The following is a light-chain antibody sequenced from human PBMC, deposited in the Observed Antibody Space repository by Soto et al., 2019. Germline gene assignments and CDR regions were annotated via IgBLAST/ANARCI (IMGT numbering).Light chain of an antibody. J-gene: IGKJ2*01. CDR2: DAS. CDR1: QSVSSY. Sequence: EIVLTQSPATLSLSPGERATLSCRASQSVSSYLAWYQQKPGQVPRLLIYDASNRATGIPARFSGSGSGTDFTLTITSLEAEDFAVYYCLQRSNWPPRYTFGQGTKLEI. V-gene: IGKV3-11*01. CDR3: LQRSNWPPRYT.